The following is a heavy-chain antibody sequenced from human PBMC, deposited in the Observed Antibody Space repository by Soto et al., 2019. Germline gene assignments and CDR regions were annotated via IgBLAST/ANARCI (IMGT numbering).Heavy chain of an antibody. Sequence: LSLTCTVSGGSISSSNYYWGWIRQPPGKGLEWIGNIYYSGNTYYNPSLKSRVTISVDTSKNQFSLRLSSVTAADTAVYYCAKPPRYCSGGNCYDDWGQGTLVTVSS. CDR1: GGSISSSNYY. CDR3: AKPPRYCSGGNCYDD. D-gene: IGHD2-15*01. CDR2: IYYSGNT. J-gene: IGHJ4*02. V-gene: IGHV4-39*01.